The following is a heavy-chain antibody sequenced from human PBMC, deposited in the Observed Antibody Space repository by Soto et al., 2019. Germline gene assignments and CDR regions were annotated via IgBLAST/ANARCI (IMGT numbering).Heavy chain of an antibody. Sequence: PSETLSLTCAVYGGSFSGYYWSWIRQPPGKGLEWIGEINHSGSTNYNPSLKSRVTISVDTSKNQFSLKLSSVTAADTAVYYCARRFYDFWSGYYNWFDPWGQGTLVTSPQ. V-gene: IGHV4-34*01. J-gene: IGHJ5*02. CDR1: GGSFSGYY. CDR2: INHSGST. CDR3: ARRFYDFWSGYYNWFDP. D-gene: IGHD3-3*01.